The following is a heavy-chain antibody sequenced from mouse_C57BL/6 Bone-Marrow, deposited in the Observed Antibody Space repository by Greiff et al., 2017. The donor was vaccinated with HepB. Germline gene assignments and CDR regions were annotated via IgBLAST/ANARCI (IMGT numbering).Heavy chain of an antibody. V-gene: IGHV5-6*01. J-gene: IGHJ1*03. D-gene: IGHD1-1*01. CDR2: ISSGGSYT. CDR1: GFTFSSYG. CDR3: ARHGGASYYYGSRREYFDV. Sequence: EVKVVESGGDLVKPGGSLKLSCAASGFTFSSYGMSWVRQTPDKRLEWVATISSGGSYTYYPDSVKGRFTISRDNAKNTLYLQMSSLKSEDTAMYYCARHGGASYYYGSRREYFDVWGTGTTVTVSS.